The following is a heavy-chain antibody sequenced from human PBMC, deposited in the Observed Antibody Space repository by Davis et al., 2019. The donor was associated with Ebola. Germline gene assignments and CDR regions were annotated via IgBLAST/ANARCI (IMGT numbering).Heavy chain of an antibody. CDR1: GGTFSNYA. V-gene: IGHV1-69*13. J-gene: IGHJ4*02. Sequence: SVKVSCKASGGTFSNYAISWMRQAPGQGLEWMGGIIPLFGAANYAQKFQTRVTITADDSTNSAYMDLSSLRSEDTAVYYCAAMALDYDSRGSTDYWGQGTLVTVSS. CDR2: IIPLFGAA. D-gene: IGHD3-22*01. CDR3: AAMALDYDSRGSTDY.